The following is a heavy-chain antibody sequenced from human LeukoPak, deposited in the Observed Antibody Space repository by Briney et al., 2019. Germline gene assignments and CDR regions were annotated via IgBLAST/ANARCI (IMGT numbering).Heavy chain of an antibody. CDR1: GFTFSSYE. CDR3: ATYPRYSSSTDPRYYFDY. V-gene: IGHV3-48*03. Sequence: GGSLRLSCAASGFTFSSYEMNWVRQAPEKGLEWVSYISSSGSTVYYADSVKGRFTISRDNAKNSLYLQMNSLRAEDTAVYYCATYPRYSSSTDPRYYFDYWGQGTLVTVSS. CDR2: ISSSGSTV. D-gene: IGHD6-13*01. J-gene: IGHJ4*02.